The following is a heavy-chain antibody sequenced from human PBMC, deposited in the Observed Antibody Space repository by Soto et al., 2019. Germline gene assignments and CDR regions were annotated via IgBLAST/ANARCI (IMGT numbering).Heavy chain of an antibody. Sequence: ASVKVSCKXSGDTFTANYIHWVRQAPGQGFEWMGWINPKSGGTNYPQKFQGRVTMTRDTSLSAVYMTLTSLKASDTAMYYCARNYDSSGYYKRFGYWGQGTLVTVSS. V-gene: IGHV1-2*02. CDR1: GDTFTANY. CDR2: INPKSGGT. J-gene: IGHJ4*02. CDR3: ARNYDSSGYYKRFGY. D-gene: IGHD3-22*01.